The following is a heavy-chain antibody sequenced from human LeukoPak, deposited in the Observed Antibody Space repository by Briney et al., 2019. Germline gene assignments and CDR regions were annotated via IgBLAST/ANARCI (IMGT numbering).Heavy chain of an antibody. CDR1: GYTFTSYS. CDR3: ARGGVVAGTLERMVRYY. J-gene: IGHJ4*02. CDR2: INPSGGST. Sequence: GASVKVSCKASGYTFTSYSIYWVRQAPGQGLEWMGIINPSGGSTSNAQKFQGRVTMTRNTSISTAYMELSSLRSEDTAVYYCARGGVVAGTLERMVRYYWGQGTLVTVSS. D-gene: IGHD6-19*01. V-gene: IGHV1-46*01.